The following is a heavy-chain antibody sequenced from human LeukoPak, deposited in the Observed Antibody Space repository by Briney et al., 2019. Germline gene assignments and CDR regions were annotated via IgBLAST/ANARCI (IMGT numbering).Heavy chain of an antibody. Sequence: GGSLRLSCAASGFSFSSDGMSWVRQAPGKGLEWVSAISGSGGSTYYADSVKGRFTISRDNSKNTLYLQMNSLRAEDTAVYYCAKARLRLGELSSFDYWGQGTLVTVSS. CDR2: ISGSGGST. CDR1: GFSFSSDG. D-gene: IGHD3-16*02. V-gene: IGHV3-23*01. CDR3: AKARLRLGELSSFDY. J-gene: IGHJ4*02.